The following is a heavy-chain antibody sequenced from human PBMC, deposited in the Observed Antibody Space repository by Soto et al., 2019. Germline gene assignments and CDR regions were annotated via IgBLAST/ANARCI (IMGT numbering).Heavy chain of an antibody. J-gene: IGHJ4*02. CDR1: GFTFSSYA. CDR2: ISGSGDNT. Sequence: EVQLLESGGGLVQPGGSLRLSCAASGFTFSSYAMSWVRQAPGKGLEWVSAISGSGDNTYYADSVKGRFTISRDNSKKTLYLQMNRLRAEDTAVYYCARGGYYGSGSYYNVHYFDYWGQGTLVTVSS. D-gene: IGHD3-10*01. V-gene: IGHV3-23*01. CDR3: ARGGYYGSGSYYNVHYFDY.